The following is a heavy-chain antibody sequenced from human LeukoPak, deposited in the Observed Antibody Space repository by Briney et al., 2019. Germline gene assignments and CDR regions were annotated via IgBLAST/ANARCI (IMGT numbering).Heavy chain of an antibody. J-gene: IGHJ4*02. V-gene: IGHV1-46*01. Sequence: ASVKVSCKASGYTFTSYYMHWVRQAPGQGLEWMGIINPSGGSTSYAQKFQGRVTMTRDMSTSTVYMELSSLRSEDTAVYYCARMLVGATYFDYWGQGTLVTVSS. CDR3: ARMLVGATYFDY. D-gene: IGHD1-26*01. CDR1: GYTFTSYY. CDR2: INPSGGST.